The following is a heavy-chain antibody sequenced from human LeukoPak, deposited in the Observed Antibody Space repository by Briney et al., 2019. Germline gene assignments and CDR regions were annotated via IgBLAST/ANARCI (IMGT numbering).Heavy chain of an antibody. CDR3: AREWELLTAGMDV. V-gene: IGHV4-34*01. D-gene: IGHD1-26*01. CDR2: ISHRGST. CDR1: GGSFSGYY. J-gene: IGHJ6*02. Sequence: SETLSLTCAVYGGSFSGYYWSWIRQPPGKGLEWLGEISHRGSTNYNPSLESRVTISVDTSKNQFSLKLNSVTAADTAVYYCAREWELLTAGMDVWGQGTTVTVSS.